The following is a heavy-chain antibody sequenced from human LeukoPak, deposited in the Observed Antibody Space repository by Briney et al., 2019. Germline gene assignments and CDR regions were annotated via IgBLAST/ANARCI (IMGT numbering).Heavy chain of an antibody. CDR3: AAYGALDY. CDR1: GFTFSSYG. J-gene: IGHJ4*02. V-gene: IGHV3-30*03. D-gene: IGHD4-17*01. CDR2: ISYDGSNK. Sequence: PGGSLRLSCAASGFTFSSYGMHWVRQAPGKGLEWVAVISYDGSNKYYADSVKGRFTISRDNSKNTPYLQMNSLRAEDTAVYYCAAYGALDYWGQGTLVTVSS.